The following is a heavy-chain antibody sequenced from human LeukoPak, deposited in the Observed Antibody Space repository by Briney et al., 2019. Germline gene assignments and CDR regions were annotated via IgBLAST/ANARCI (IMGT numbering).Heavy chain of an antibody. CDR3: AREEDYYYYMDV. Sequence: GGSLRLSCAASGFTFSDYYMGWIRQAPGKGLEWVSYISSSGSTIYYADSVKGRFTISRDNAKNSLYLQMNSLRAEDTAVYYCAREEDYYYYMDVWGKGTTVTVSS. V-gene: IGHV3-11*04. J-gene: IGHJ6*03. CDR2: ISSSGSTI. CDR1: GFTFSDYY.